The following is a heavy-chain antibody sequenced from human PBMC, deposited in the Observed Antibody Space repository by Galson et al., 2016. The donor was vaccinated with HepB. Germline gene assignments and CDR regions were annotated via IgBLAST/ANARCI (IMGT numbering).Heavy chain of an antibody. CDR2: IYTSGST. D-gene: IGHD1-1*01. V-gene: IGHV4-4*07. CDR1: GGSISSYY. J-gene: IGHJ6*03. Sequence: SETLSLTCTVSGGSISSYYWSWIRQPAGKGLEWIGRIYTSGSTNYNPSLKSRVTMSVDTSKNQFSLKLSSVTAADTAVYYCARQVAEVEPPLLYYYMDVWGKGTTVTVSS. CDR3: ARQVAEVEPPLLYYYMDV.